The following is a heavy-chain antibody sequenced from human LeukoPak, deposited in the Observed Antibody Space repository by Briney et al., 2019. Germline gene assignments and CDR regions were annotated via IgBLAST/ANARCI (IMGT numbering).Heavy chain of an antibody. V-gene: IGHV3-15*01. CDR1: GFPFTEPW. Sequence: PGGSLRLPFAAPGFPFTEPWMSWVRPGPGKGLGWVGRIKSKVDGGKTDYAAPVKGRFTISRDDSENTLYLQMNSLKTEDTAVYSCTTSGYSYDYSLDYWGQGTLVTVSS. J-gene: IGHJ4*02. CDR2: IKSKVDGGKT. D-gene: IGHD5-18*01. CDR3: TTSGYSYDYSLDY.